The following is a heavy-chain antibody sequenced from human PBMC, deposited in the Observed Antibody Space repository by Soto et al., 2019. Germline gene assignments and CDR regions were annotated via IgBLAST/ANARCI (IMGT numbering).Heavy chain of an antibody. J-gene: IGHJ6*01. V-gene: IGHV3-11*01. CDR1: VCIFSDFS. CDR3: ARDWSRAATNHLYGMEG. D-gene: IGHD6-13*01. Sequence: VGSLRLSCAASVCIFSDFSMSWIRHSPGKGLEWISYISGDGSSTNYAGSVKGRFSISRDNANNSLYLQLNTLRADDTAVYYCARDWSRAATNHLYGMEGWGHGTTVIVSS. CDR2: ISGDGSST.